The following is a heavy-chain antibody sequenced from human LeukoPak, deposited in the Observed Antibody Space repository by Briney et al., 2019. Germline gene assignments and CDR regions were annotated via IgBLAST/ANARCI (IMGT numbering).Heavy chain of an antibody. CDR3: ARPVNSLFDP. J-gene: IGHJ5*02. V-gene: IGHV3-48*03. CDR1: GXTFSSFE. D-gene: IGHD2-21*01. CDR2: ISSSGSTI. Sequence: QPGGSLRLSCAASGXTFSSFEMTWVRQAPGKGLEWVSYISSSGSTIYYADSVKGRFTISRDNAKNSLYLQMNSLRVEDTAVYFCARPVNSLFDPWGQGTLVTVSS.